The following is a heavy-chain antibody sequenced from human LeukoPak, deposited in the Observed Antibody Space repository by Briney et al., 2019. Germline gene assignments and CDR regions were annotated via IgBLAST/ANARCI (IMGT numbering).Heavy chain of an antibody. Sequence: PLETLSLTCTVSGGSINNYYWTWIRQPPGRGLEWIGHIYYSGSTYYNPSLKSRVTISVDTSKNQFTLKLSSVTAADTAVYYCARQAWLLDYWGQGTLVTVAS. J-gene: IGHJ4*02. CDR1: GGSINNYY. D-gene: IGHD5-12*01. V-gene: IGHV4-59*08. CDR2: IYYSGST. CDR3: ARQAWLLDY.